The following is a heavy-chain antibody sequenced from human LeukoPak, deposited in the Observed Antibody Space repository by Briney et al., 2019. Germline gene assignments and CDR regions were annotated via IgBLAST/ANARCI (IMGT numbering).Heavy chain of an antibody. CDR1: GGSISSYY. V-gene: IGHV4-59*08. Sequence: PSETLSLTCTVSGGSISSYYWSWIRQPPGKGLEWIGYIYYSGSTNYNPSLKSRVTISVGTSKNQFSLKLSSVTAADTTVYYCARHRRYDSSGYYGYYFDYWGQGTLVTVSS. CDR2: IYYSGST. D-gene: IGHD3-22*01. CDR3: ARHRRYDSSGYYGYYFDY. J-gene: IGHJ4*02.